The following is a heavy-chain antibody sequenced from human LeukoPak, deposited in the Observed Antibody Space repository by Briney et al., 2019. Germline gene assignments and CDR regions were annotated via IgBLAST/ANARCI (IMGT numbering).Heavy chain of an antibody. CDR1: GFAFSSYW. Sequence: GGSLRLSCAASGFAFSSYWMHWVRQAPGKGLEWVSVIYSGGSTYYADSVKGRVAISRDNSNNTVFLQMNIVRAEDTAVYYCARSYSNHLFGMDVWGQGTTVTVSS. J-gene: IGHJ6*02. V-gene: IGHV3-66*01. CDR2: IYSGGST. CDR3: ARSYSNHLFGMDV. D-gene: IGHD4-11*01.